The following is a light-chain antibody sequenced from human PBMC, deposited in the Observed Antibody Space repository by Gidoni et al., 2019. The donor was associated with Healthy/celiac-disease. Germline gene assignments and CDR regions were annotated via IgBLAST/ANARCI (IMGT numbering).Light chain of an antibody. CDR3: QQYGSSPRT. CDR1: HSVSSSY. J-gene: IGKJ1*01. V-gene: IGKV3-20*01. CDR2: GAS. Sequence: EIVLTQSPGTLSLSPGERATLSCMASHSVSSSYLAWYQQKPGQAPRLPIYGASSSATGIPDRFSGSGSGTDFTLPISRLEPEDFAVYYCQQYGSSPRTFGQGTKVEIK.